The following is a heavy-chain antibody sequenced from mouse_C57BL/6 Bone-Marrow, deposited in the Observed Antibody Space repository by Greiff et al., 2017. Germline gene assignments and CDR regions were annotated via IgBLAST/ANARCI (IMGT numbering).Heavy chain of an antibody. CDR3: AREEIITTDAMDY. D-gene: IGHD1-1*01. J-gene: IGHJ4*01. V-gene: IGHV1-82*01. CDR1: GYAFSSSW. CDR2: IYPGDGDT. Sequence: QVQLKQSGPELVKPGASVKISCKASGYAFSSSWMNWVKQRPGKGLEWIGRIYPGDGDTNYNGKFKGKATLTADKSSSTAYMQLSSLTSEDSAVYIGAREEIITTDAMDYWGQGTSVTVSS.